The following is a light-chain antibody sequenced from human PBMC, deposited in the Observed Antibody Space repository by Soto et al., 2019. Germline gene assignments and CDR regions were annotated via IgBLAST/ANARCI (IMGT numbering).Light chain of an antibody. CDR2: EVS. J-gene: IGLJ1*01. V-gene: IGLV2-18*01. CDR1: SSDVGSYNR. CDR3: SLYTSSSTYV. Sequence: QSVLTQPPSVSGSPGQSVTISCTGTSSDVGSYNRVSWYQQPQGTAPKLMIYEVSNRPSGVPDRFSGSKSGNTASLTISGLQAEDEADYYCSLYTSSSTYVFGTGTKVTVL.